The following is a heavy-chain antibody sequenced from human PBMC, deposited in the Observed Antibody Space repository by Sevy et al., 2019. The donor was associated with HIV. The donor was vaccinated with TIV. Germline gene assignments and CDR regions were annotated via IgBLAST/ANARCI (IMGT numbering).Heavy chain of an antibody. CDR3: ARAVPATDAFDI. CDR1: GFTFSSYP. J-gene: IGHJ3*02. D-gene: IGHD6-19*01. V-gene: IGHV3-21*01. CDR2: ISGLGIYI. Sequence: GGSLRLSCAASGFTFSSYPMHWVRQAPGKGLEWVSSISGLGIYIYYADSVKGRFSISRDNTKNSVYLQMNSLRGEDTAVFYWARAVPATDAFDIWGQGTLVTVSS.